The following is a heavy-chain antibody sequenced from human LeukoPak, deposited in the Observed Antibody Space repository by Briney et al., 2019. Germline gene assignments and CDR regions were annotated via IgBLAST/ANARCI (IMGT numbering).Heavy chain of an antibody. CDR1: GGSISSYY. J-gene: IGHJ4*02. Sequence: SETLSLTCTVSGGSISSYYWSWIRQPPGKGLEWIGYIYYSGSTNYNPSLKSRVTISVDTSKNQFFLKLSSVTAADTAVYYCARGGRYDILTGYPQFDYWGQGTLVTVSS. CDR2: IYYSGST. V-gene: IGHV4-59*01. CDR3: ARGGRYDILTGYPQFDY. D-gene: IGHD3-9*01.